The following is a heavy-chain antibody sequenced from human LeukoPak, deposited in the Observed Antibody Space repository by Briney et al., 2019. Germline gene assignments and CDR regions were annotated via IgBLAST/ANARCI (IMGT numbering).Heavy chain of an antibody. CDR3: ARDGILGSHDS. D-gene: IGHD3-3*02. CDR1: GFTFSSYW. J-gene: IGHJ4*02. CDR2: INSDGGST. Sequence: GGSLRLSCAVSGFTFSSYWMHWVRQAPGKGLVWVSRINSDGGSTSYADSVKGRFTISRDNAKNTLDLQMNSLRAEDTAVYYCARDGILGSHDSWGAGTLFTVSS. V-gene: IGHV3-74*01.